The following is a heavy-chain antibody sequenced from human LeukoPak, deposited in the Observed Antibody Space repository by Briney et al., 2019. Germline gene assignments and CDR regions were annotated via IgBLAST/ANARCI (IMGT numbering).Heavy chain of an antibody. J-gene: IGHJ4*02. CDR2: INHSGST. V-gene: IGHV4-34*01. CDR1: GGSFSGYY. D-gene: IGHD1-26*01. CDR3: ARVVGSYYAVAFFDY. Sequence: SETLSLTCAVYGGSFSGYYWSWIRQPPGKGLEWIGEINHSGSTNYNPSLKSRVTISVDTSKNQFSLKLRSVTAADTAVYYCARVVGSYYAVAFFDYWGQGTLVTVSS.